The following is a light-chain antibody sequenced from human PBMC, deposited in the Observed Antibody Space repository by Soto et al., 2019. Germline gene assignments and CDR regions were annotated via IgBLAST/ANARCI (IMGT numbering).Light chain of an antibody. J-gene: IGKJ1*01. CDR1: QSISSW. CDR3: QQYNSYSWT. V-gene: IGKV1-5*01. Sequence: DIHMTQSPSTLSASLGDRGTITFRASQSISSWLAWYQQKPGKAPKLLIYDASSLESGVPSRFSGSGSGTEFTLTISSLQPDDFATYYCQQYNSYSWTFGQGTKVDIK. CDR2: DAS.